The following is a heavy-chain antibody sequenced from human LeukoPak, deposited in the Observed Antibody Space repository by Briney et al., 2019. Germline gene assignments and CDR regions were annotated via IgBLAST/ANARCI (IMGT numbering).Heavy chain of an antibody. Sequence: ASVKVSCKASGGTFSSYAISWVRQAPGQGLEWMGWISVYNGNTNYAQNLQGRVTLTTDTSTSTAYMELRSLRSDDTALYYCARTCSSSSCYMVHWGQGTLVTVSS. CDR2: ISVYNGNT. CDR3: ARTCSSSSCYMVH. J-gene: IGHJ4*02. CDR1: GGTFSSYA. V-gene: IGHV1-18*01. D-gene: IGHD2-2*02.